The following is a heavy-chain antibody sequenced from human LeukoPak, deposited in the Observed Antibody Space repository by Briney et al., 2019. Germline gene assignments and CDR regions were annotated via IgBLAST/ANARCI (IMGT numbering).Heavy chain of an antibody. CDR2: INHSGST. Sequence: SETLSLTCAVYGGSFSGYYWSWIRQPPGKGLEWIGEINHSGSTNYNPSLKSRVTISVDTSKNQFSLKLSSVTAADTAVYYCARKVRNGRSFDPWGQGTLVTVSS. D-gene: IGHD5-24*01. J-gene: IGHJ5*02. CDR3: ARKVRNGRSFDP. CDR1: GGSFSGYY. V-gene: IGHV4-34*01.